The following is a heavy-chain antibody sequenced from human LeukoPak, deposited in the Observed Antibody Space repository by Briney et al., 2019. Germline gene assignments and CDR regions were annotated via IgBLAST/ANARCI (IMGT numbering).Heavy chain of an antibody. Sequence: SETLSLTCTVSSGSISTSNYYWGWVRQPPGKALEWIGNIFYSGSTYYSPSLKSRVTISLDTSRNQFSLKLNSVTAADTAVYYCARDRYYYDSSGYYYFDYWGQGTLVTVSS. CDR1: SGSISTSNYY. J-gene: IGHJ4*02. D-gene: IGHD3-22*01. V-gene: IGHV4-39*07. CDR2: IFYSGST. CDR3: ARDRYYYDSSGYYYFDY.